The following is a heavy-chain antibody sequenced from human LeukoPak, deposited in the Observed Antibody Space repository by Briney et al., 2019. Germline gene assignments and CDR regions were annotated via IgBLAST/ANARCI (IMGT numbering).Heavy chain of an antibody. CDR2: IKQDGSEK. CDR1: GFTFSVYW. V-gene: IGHV3-7*01. Sequence: GGSLRLSCAASGFTFSVYWMSWVRQAPGEGLEWVANIKQDGSEKCYVDSVKGRFIISRDNAKNSLFLQMNNLRAEDTAVYYCARDRYKYSSTWNYFDYWGQGTLVTVSS. J-gene: IGHJ4*02. D-gene: IGHD6-13*01. CDR3: ARDRYKYSSTWNYFDY.